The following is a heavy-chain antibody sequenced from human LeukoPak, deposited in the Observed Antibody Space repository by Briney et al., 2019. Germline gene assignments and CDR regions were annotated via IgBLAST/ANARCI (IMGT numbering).Heavy chain of an antibody. D-gene: IGHD4-23*01. CDR3: AREDYGGTNFDH. CDR1: GFTLSDYY. CDR2: ISKTGTTI. Sequence: GGSLRLSCAASGFTLSDYYMIWVRQVPGKGLQWVAYISKTGTTIQYEDSVKGRFSLSRDNAQNTLFLQMNSLRVDDAGMYFCAREDYGGTNFDHWGQGTLVTVSS. V-gene: IGHV3-11*01. J-gene: IGHJ4*02.